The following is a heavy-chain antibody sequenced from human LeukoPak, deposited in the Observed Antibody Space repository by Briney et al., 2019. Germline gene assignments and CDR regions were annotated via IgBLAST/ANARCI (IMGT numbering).Heavy chain of an antibody. CDR2: INPSGGST. CDR1: GYTFTGYY. V-gene: IGHV1-46*01. D-gene: IGHD5-18*01. J-gene: IGHJ4*02. Sequence: ASVKVSCKASGYTFTGYYMHWVRQAPGQGLEWMGIINPSGGSTSYAQKFQGRVTMTRDMSTSTVYMELSSLRSEDTAVYYCATSSQLWFYYFDYWGQGTLVTVSS. CDR3: ATSSQLWFYYFDY.